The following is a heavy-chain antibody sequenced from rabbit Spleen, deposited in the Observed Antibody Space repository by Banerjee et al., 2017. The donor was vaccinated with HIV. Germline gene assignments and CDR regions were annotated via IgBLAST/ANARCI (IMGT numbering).Heavy chain of an antibody. CDR1: GVSFSSSSY. CDR2: IDTGSSGST. Sequence: QSLEESGGDLVKPGASLTLTCTASGVSFSSSSYMCWVRQAPGKGLEWIACIDTGSSGSTYSATWAKGRFTVSKTSSTTVTLQVTSLTVADTATYFCARDTGSSFSSYGMDLWGQGTLVTVS. CDR3: ARDTGSSFSSYGMDL. D-gene: IGHD8-1*01. J-gene: IGHJ3*01. V-gene: IGHV1S40*01.